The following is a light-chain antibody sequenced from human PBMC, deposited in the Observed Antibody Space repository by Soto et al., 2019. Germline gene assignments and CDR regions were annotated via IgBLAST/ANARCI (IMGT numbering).Light chain of an antibody. CDR3: QQYNNWPPWT. J-gene: IGKJ1*01. Sequence: EIVMTQSPATLSVSPGERATLSCTASQSVSSNLAWYQQKPGQAPRLLIYGASTRATVIPARFSGSESGTEFTLTISSLQSEDFAVYYCQQYNNWPPWTFGQGTKVEIK. V-gene: IGKV3-15*01. CDR1: QSVSSN. CDR2: GAS.